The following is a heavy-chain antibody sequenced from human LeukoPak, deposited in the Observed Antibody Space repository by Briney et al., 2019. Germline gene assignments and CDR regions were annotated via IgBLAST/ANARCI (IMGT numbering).Heavy chain of an antibody. CDR3: ARMGAADDLDYFYGMDV. CDR1: GFTFSNAW. CDR2: IRVSGGST. V-gene: IGHV3-23*01. D-gene: IGHD3/OR15-3a*01. Sequence: GGSLRLSCAASGFTFSNAWMSWVRQAPGRGLEWVSVIRVSGGSTFFADSVKGRFTISRDNSKNTLFLQMNSLRAEDTAVYYCARMGAADDLDYFYGMDVWGHGTTVTVSS. J-gene: IGHJ6*02.